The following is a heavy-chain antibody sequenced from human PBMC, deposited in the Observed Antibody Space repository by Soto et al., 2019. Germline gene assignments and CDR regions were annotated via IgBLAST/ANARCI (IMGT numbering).Heavy chain of an antibody. Sequence: EVQLLESGGGLVQPGGSLRLSCATSGFSFSTYAMNWVRQAPGKGLEWVSSISGSGGNTYVADSVKGRFTISRDNSKNSLYLQMASLRAEDTAIYYSAKDGALLYFLDGGPFQYWGQGTLVTVSS. CDR1: GFSFSTYA. D-gene: IGHD3-10*01. CDR3: AKDGALLYFLDGGPFQY. V-gene: IGHV3-23*01. CDR2: ISGSGGNT. J-gene: IGHJ4*02.